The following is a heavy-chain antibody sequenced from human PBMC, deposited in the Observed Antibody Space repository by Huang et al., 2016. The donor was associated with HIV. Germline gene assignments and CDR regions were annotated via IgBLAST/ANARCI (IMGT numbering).Heavy chain of an antibody. J-gene: IGHJ6*03. CDR3: ARGQGGYYYYYMDV. Sequence: QVQLQQWGAGLLRPSETLSLTCAVYGVSFSGYYGTWIRQPPGKGLEWIGEINHSGRTNYTPSLKGRVTISVDTSRNQFSLTLTSVTAADTAVYYCARGQGGYYYYYMDVWGKGTTVTVSS. CDR1: GVSFSGYY. V-gene: IGHV4-34*01. CDR2: INHSGRT.